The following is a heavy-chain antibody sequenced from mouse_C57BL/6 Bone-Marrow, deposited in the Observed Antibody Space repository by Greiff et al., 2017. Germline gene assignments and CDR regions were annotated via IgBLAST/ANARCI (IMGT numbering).Heavy chain of an antibody. CDR1: GYTFTSYW. D-gene: IGHD2-2*01. V-gene: IGHV1-50*01. J-gene: IGHJ4*01. CDR2: IDPSDSYT. Sequence: QVQLQQPGAELVKPGASVKLSCKASGYTFTSYWMQWVKQRPGQGLEWIGEIDPSDSYTNYNHKFKGKATLTVATSSSTAYMQLSSLTSEDSAVYYCARCGYDFYAMDYWGQGTSVTVSA. CDR3: ARCGYDFYAMDY.